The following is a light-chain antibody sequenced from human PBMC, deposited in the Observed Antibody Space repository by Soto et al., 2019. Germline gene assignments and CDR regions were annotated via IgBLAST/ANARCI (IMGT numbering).Light chain of an antibody. CDR2: NNY. CDR1: SSNIGSNY. V-gene: IGLV1-47*02. J-gene: IGLJ2*01. CDR3: AAWDDSLSGVI. Sequence: QSVLTQPPSASGTPGQRVTISCSGSSSNIGSNYVYWYQQLPGTAPKLLMYNNYQRPSGVPDRFSGSKSGTSASLAISGLRSEDEADYYCAAWDDSLSGVIFGGGTKLTVL.